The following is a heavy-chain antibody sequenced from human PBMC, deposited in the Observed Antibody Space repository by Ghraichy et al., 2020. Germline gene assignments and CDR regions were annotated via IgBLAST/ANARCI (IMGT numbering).Heavy chain of an antibody. V-gene: IGHV3-7*04. CDR1: GFSFSNSW. CDR3: ARDRSSSWYPYLDY. Sequence: GGSLRLSCAASGFSFSNSWMSWVRQAPGRGLEWVANIKPDGSQKYYVDSVKGRITISRDNAKNSLFLQMNSLRAEDTAVYYCARDRSSSWYPYLDYWGQG. J-gene: IGHJ4*02. D-gene: IGHD6-13*01. CDR2: IKPDGSQK.